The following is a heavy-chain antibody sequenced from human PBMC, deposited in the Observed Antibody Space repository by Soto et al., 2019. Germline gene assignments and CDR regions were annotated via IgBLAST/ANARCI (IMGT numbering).Heavy chain of an antibody. CDR3: ARPDFGDYWYFDL. CDR2: IIPALGTA. CDR1: GGTFSSHT. D-gene: IGHD4-17*01. Sequence: QDQLVQSGAEVKKPGSSVKVSCKASGGTFSSHTFSWVRQAPGQGLEWMGRIIPALGTATYAQKLQGRVTITADESATTVYMELNSLGSEDTAVYYCARPDFGDYWYFDLWGRGTLVTVSS. J-gene: IGHJ2*01. V-gene: IGHV1-69*08.